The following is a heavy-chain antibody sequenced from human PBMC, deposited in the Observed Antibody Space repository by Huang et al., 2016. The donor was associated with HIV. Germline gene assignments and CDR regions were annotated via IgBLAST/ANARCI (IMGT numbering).Heavy chain of an antibody. Sequence: QVQLVQSGAEVKKPGASVKVSCKASGYILIGYYIQWVRQAPGQGLECVGRIHPNSGVTKYAEKFQGRVTMTKDTSIDTAYMGLRSLRSADTAVYYCARSPLLGESSSALEFWGQGTLAIVSS. CDR2: IHPNSGVT. CDR3: ARSPLLGESSSALEF. D-gene: IGHD3-16*01. J-gene: IGHJ4*02. CDR1: GYILIGYY. V-gene: IGHV1-2*06.